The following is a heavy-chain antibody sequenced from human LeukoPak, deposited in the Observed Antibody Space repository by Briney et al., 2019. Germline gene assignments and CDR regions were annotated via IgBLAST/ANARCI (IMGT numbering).Heavy chain of an antibody. J-gene: IGHJ5*02. D-gene: IGHD3-10*01. CDR1: GGSISSYY. Sequence: PSETLSLTCTVSGGSISSYYWSWIRQPPGKGLEWIGYIYYSGSTNYNPSLKSRATISVDTSKNQFSLKLSSVTAADTAVYYCARGRLYYYGSGSYYWFDPWGQGTLVTVSS. CDR2: IYYSGST. CDR3: ARGRLYYYGSGSYYWFDP. V-gene: IGHV4-59*01.